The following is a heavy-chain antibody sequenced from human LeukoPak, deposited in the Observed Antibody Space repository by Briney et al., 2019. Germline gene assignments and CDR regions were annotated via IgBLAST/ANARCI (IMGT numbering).Heavy chain of an antibody. J-gene: IGHJ4*02. CDR3: ARGWGSSSDY. CDR2: INHSGST. CDR1: GGSFSGYY. D-gene: IGHD6-13*01. V-gene: IGHV4-34*01. Sequence: SETLSLTCAVYGGSFSGYYWSWIRQPPGKGLEWIGEINHSGSTNYNPSLKSRVIISVDTSKNQFSLKLSSVTAADTAVYYCARGWGSSSDYWGQGTLVTVSS.